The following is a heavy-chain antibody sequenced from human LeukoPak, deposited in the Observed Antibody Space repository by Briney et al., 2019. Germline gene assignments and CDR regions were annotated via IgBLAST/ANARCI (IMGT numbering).Heavy chain of an antibody. CDR3: ARGDETAGDY. V-gene: IGHV4-59*01. J-gene: IGHJ4*02. D-gene: IGHD5-18*01. CDR1: GGSISTYY. CDR2: IYYSGST. Sequence: SETLSLTCTVSGGSISTYYWSWMRQPPGRGLEWIGYIYYSGSTNHNPSLQSRVTISVDTSKNQFSLKLNSVTAADTAVYYCARGDETAGDYWGQGTLVTVSS.